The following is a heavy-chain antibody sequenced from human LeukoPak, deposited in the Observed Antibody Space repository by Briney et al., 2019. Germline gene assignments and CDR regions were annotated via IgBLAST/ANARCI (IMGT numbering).Heavy chain of an antibody. CDR2: IYYSGST. Sequence: SETLSLTCTVSGGSISSYYWSRIRQPPGKGLEWIGYIYYSGSTNYNPSLKSRVTISVDTSKNQFSLKLSSVTAADTAVYYCARDSSHYYMDVWGKGTTVTVSS. CDR3: ARDSSHYYMDV. V-gene: IGHV4-59*01. D-gene: IGHD6-13*01. J-gene: IGHJ6*03. CDR1: GGSISSYY.